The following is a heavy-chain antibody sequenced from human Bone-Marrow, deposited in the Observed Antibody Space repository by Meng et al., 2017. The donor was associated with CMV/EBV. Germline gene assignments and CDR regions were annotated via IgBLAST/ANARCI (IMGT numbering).Heavy chain of an antibody. D-gene: IGHD2-2*01. Sequence: SETLSLTCTVSGGSVSRGGFYWSWIRQPPGKGLEWIGYIYYSGSTNYNPSLKSRVTISVDTSKNQFSLKLSSVTAADTAVYYCARGGVVVPAAIRSDYYYYYGMDVWGQGTTVTVSS. CDR3: ARGGVVVPAAIRSDYYYYYGMDV. V-gene: IGHV4-61*08. J-gene: IGHJ6*02. CDR1: GGSVSRGGFY. CDR2: IYYSGST.